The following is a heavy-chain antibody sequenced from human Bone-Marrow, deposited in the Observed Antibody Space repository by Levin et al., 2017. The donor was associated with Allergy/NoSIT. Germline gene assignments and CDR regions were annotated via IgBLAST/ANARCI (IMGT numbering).Heavy chain of an antibody. CDR3: ERVPSGCPGDY. J-gene: IGHJ4*02. D-gene: IGHD6-19*01. V-gene: IGHV4-39*01. CDR1: GDSITNSAYN. Sequence: SQTLSLTCIVSGDSITNSAYNWGWIRQPPGKGLEWIGSVHYNGNTYYNPSLRSRITISVDTSKNQFSLRLSSVTAADTSVFYCERVPSGCPGDYWGQGILVTVSS. CDR2: VHYNGNT.